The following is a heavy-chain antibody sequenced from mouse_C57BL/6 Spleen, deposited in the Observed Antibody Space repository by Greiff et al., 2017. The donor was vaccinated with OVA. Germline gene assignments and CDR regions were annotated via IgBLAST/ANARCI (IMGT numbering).Heavy chain of an antibody. V-gene: IGHV5-9-1*02. D-gene: IGHD1-1*01. CDR1: GFTFSSYA. CDR3: TRDNSFWYFDV. Sequence: DVQLQESGEGLVKPGGSLKLSCAASGFTFSSYAMSWVRQTPEKRLEWVAYISSGGDYIYYADTVKGRFTISRDNARNTLYLQMSSLKSEDTAMYYCTRDNSFWYFDVWGTGTTVTVSS. J-gene: IGHJ1*03. CDR2: ISSGGDYI.